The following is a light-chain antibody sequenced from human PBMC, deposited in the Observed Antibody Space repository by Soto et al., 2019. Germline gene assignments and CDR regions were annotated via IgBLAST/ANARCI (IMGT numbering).Light chain of an antibody. CDR1: QDVRND. Sequence: AVQMTQSPSSLSASVGDRVTITCRASQDVRNDLGWYQQNPWRATKLLIYTISTLQSGVPSRFSGSGSCTDFTRTISILPPADSATYYCLQYSSYPYNFGQGTNLES. CDR2: TIS. V-gene: IGKV1-6*01. J-gene: IGKJ2*01. CDR3: LQYSSYPYN.